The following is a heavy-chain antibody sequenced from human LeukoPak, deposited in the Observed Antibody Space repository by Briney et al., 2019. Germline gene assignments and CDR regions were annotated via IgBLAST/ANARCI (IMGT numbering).Heavy chain of an antibody. CDR2: ISSSSSYI. D-gene: IGHD2-8*01. V-gene: IGHV3-21*01. Sequence: GGSLRLSCAASGFTFNSYSMNWVRQAPGKGLEWVSSISSSSSYIYYADSVKGRFTISRDNAKNSLYLQMSSLRAEDTAVYYCARDPPHGVISLARYGMDVWGQGTTVTVSS. CDR3: ARDPPHGVISLARYGMDV. CDR1: GFTFNSYS. J-gene: IGHJ6*02.